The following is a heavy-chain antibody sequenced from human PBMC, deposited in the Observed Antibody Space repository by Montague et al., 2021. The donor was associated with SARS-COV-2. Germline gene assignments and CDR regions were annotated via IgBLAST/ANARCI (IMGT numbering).Heavy chain of an antibody. CDR1: GASITRTTYY. V-gene: IGHV4-39*07. Sequence: SETLSLTCAVSGASITRTTYYWGWIRQPPGKGLEWIGSIYYSGSTYYNPSLKSRVIMSLDTSKNQFSLNLTSVTAADTAVYYCAREPPYSSNLASFDYWGQGALVSVSS. CDR3: AREPPYSSNLASFDY. D-gene: IGHD6-13*01. CDR2: IYYSGST. J-gene: IGHJ4*02.